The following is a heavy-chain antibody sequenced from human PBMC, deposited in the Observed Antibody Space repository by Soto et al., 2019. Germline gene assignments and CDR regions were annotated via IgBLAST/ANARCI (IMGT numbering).Heavy chain of an antibody. CDR1: GVSVSSGDYL. CDR3: ARQNRNLFLGLPNEFDI. D-gene: IGHD5-12*01. V-gene: IGHV4-31*03. J-gene: IGHJ3*02. CDR2: IDYSGSA. Sequence: SETLSLTCTVSGVSVSSGDYLWTWIRQHPGKGLEWMGYIDYSGSAYHSPSLNSRVSISVDTSKNCFSLKLDSVTAADTAVYFCARQNRNLFLGLPNEFDIWGQGTLVTVSS.